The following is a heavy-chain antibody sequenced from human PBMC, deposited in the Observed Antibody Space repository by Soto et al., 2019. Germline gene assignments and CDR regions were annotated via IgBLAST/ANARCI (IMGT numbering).Heavy chain of an antibody. CDR3: ARAEYSSSYY. CDR1: GGSFSGYY. V-gene: IGHV4-34*01. Sequence: SETLSLTCAVYGGSFSGYYWSWIRQPPGKGLEWIGEINHSGSTNYNPSLKSRVTISVDTSKNQFSLKLSSVTAADTAVYYCARAEYSSSYYWGQGTLVTVSS. D-gene: IGHD6-6*01. J-gene: IGHJ4*02. CDR2: INHSGST.